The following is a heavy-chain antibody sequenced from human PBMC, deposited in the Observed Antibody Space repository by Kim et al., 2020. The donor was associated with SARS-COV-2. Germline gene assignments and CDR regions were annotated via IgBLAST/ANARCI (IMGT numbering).Heavy chain of an antibody. D-gene: IGHD3-10*01. CDR1: AFTFTSYD. V-gene: IGHV3-30*03. Sequence: GGSLRLSCAASAFTFTSYDIHWVRQAPGKGLEWVAFISHNATNKHYADSVKGRFTISRDNSKKTVDLQINSLRVEDTAVYYCARVWAYYYGPDTPRGAFDLGGQGT. J-gene: IGHJ3*01. CDR3: ARVWAYYYGPDTPRGAFDL. CDR2: ISHNATNK.